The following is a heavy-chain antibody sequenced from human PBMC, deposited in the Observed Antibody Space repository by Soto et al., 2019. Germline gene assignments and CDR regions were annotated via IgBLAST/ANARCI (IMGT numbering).Heavy chain of an antibody. J-gene: IGHJ6*02. D-gene: IGHD3-3*01. CDR2: ISYDGSNK. CDR1: GFTFSSCG. Sequence: GGSLRLSCAASGFTFSSCGMHCVRQAPGKGLEWVAVISYDGSNKHYADSVKGRFTISRDNSKNTLYLQMNSLRAEDTAVYYCAKDRRIFDYNYYGMDVWGQGTTVTVSS. V-gene: IGHV3-30*18. CDR3: AKDRRIFDYNYYGMDV.